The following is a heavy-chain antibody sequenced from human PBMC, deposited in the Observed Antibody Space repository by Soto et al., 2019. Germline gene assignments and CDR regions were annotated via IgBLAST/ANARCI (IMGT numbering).Heavy chain of an antibody. CDR2: IYHSGST. Sequence: VTPSLTSAVPGGCLNRRNWWSGVRQPPGKGLEWIGEIYHSGSTNYNPSLKSRVTISVDKSKNQFSLKLSSVTAADTAVYYCARVLRYFDWSLNYYFDYWGQG. V-gene: IGHV4-4*02. D-gene: IGHD3-9*01. CDR1: GGCLNRRNW. J-gene: IGHJ4*02. CDR3: ARVLRYFDWSLNYYFDY.